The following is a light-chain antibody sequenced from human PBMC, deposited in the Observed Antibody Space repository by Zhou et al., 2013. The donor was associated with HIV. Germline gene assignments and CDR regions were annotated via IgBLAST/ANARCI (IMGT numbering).Light chain of an antibody. Sequence: DIQMTQSPSYLSASIGDRVTITCRTSRSIHTFLNWYQQRLGEAPKLLIYDSSNLESGVPSRFSGSGSGTHFTLTITSVQSEDFATYYCQQYNSYSGTFGQGTKVEIK. J-gene: IGKJ1*01. CDR2: DSS. CDR3: QQYNSYSGT. V-gene: IGKV1-33*01. CDR1: RSIHTF.